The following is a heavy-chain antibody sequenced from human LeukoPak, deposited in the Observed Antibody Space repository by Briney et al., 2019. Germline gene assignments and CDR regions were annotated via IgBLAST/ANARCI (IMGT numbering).Heavy chain of an antibody. V-gene: IGHV3-23*01. J-gene: IGHJ4*02. Sequence: GGSLRLSCAASGFTCSSYAMSWVRQAPGKGLEWVSAISGSGGSTYYADSVKGRFTISRDNSKNTLYLQMNSLRAEDTAVYYCAKSSGYSSSWYLKYWGQGTLVTVSS. CDR1: GFTCSSYA. CDR2: ISGSGGST. D-gene: IGHD6-13*01. CDR3: AKSSGYSSSWYLKY.